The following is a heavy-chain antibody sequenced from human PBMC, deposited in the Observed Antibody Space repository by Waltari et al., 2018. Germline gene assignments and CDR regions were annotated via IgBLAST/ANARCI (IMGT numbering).Heavy chain of an antibody. D-gene: IGHD2-15*01. V-gene: IGHV1-24*01. J-gene: IGHJ5*02. CDR1: GYRLTDSA. CDR2: FDPEYGEA. CDR3: TRDRVGYCSGGTCYSRWFDP. Sequence: QVQLVQSGAEVKKPGASVKVYCWVYGYRLTDSALHWVRQAPGKWREWLGGFDPEYGEAVYAQEFQGRVTMTEDTSKDTAYMELSSLTYEDTAVYYCTRDRVGYCSGGTCYSRWFDPWGQGTLVTVSS.